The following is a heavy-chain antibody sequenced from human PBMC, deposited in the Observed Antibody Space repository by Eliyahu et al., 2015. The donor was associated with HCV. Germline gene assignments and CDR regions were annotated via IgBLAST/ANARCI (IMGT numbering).Heavy chain of an antibody. CDR2: VYSSGST. CDR3: ARQYITMIRGVIMPSHGMDV. D-gene: IGHD3-10*01. V-gene: IGHV4-39*01. CDR1: GGSTSSTSYY. J-gene: IGHJ6*02. Sequence: QLHLHESGPGLVKASETLSLTCTVSGGSTSSTSYYWGXXRQPPGKGLEWIGSVYSSGSTYYNPSLKSRVTISVDTSKNQFSLKLSSVTAADTAVYYCARQYITMIRGVIMPSHGMDVWGQGTTVIVSS.